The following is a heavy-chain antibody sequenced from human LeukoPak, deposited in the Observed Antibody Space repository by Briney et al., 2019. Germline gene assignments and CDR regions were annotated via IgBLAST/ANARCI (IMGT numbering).Heavy chain of an antibody. CDR3: ARYSYYYDSSGYSHYGMDV. Sequence: GGSLRLSCAASGFTFSSYSMNWVRQAPGKGLEWVSSISSSSSYIYYADSVKGRFTISRDNAKNSLYLQMNSLRAEDTAVYYCARYSYYYDSSGYSHYGMDVWGQGTTVTVSS. CDR1: GFTFSSYS. V-gene: IGHV3-21*01. CDR2: ISSSSSYI. J-gene: IGHJ6*02. D-gene: IGHD3-22*01.